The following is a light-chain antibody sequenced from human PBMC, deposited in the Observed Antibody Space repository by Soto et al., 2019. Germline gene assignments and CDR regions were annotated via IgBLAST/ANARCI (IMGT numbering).Light chain of an antibody. J-gene: IGKJ1*01. CDR3: QQYTAWPLT. V-gene: IGKV3-20*01. CDR2: DAS. Sequence: ETVLTQSPGTLSLSPGDRATLSCRASQSVSSSYLAWYQQKPGQAPRLLIYDASRRATGIPDRFSGSGSGTDFTLTISSLQSEDFAVYYCQQYTAWPLTFGQGTKVDIK. CDR1: QSVSSSY.